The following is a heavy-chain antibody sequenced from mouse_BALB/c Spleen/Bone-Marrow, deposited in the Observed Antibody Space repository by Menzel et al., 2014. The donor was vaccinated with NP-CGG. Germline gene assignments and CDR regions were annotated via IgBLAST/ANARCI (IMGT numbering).Heavy chain of an antibody. V-gene: IGHV5-6*02. CDR2: ISSGGSST. Sequence: DVMLVESGGDLVKPGGSLKLSCVASGFTFSSYGMSWVRQTPDKRLEWVATISSGGSSTYYPASAKGRFTISRDNAKSTLYLQMSSLNSEDTAMYYCTRRPLQANSYFDCWGQGTTLTVSS. CDR1: GFTFSSYG. CDR3: TRRPLQANSYFDC. J-gene: IGHJ2*01. D-gene: IGHD3-2*02.